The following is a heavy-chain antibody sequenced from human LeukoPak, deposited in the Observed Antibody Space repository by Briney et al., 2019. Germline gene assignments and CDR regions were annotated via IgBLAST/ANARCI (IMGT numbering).Heavy chain of an antibody. CDR2: IHYDASNK. Sequence: PGGSLRLSCAASGFTFSGCGMHWVRQAPGRGLEWVAFIHYDASNKYYADSVKGRYTISIDNSKNTLYLQMNSLRAEDTAVYYCARRAGAYSHPYDYWGQGTLVTVSS. CDR3: ARRAGAYSHPYDY. CDR1: GFTFSGCG. V-gene: IGHV3-30*02. D-gene: IGHD4/OR15-4a*01. J-gene: IGHJ4*02.